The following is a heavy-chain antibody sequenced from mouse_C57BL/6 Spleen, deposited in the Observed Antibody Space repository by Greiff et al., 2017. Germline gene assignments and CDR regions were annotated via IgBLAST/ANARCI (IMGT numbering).Heavy chain of an antibody. D-gene: IGHD2-10*02. Sequence: EVKLMESGGDLVKPGGSLKLSCAASGFTFSSYGMSWVRQTPDKRLEWVATISSGGSYTYYPDSVKGRFTISRDNAKNTLFLQMSSLKSEDTAMYYCGRQYCNSHYYAMDYWGQGTSVAVSS. CDR1: GFTFSSYG. J-gene: IGHJ4*01. CDR2: ISSGGSYT. CDR3: GRQYCNSHYYAMDY. V-gene: IGHV5-6*01.